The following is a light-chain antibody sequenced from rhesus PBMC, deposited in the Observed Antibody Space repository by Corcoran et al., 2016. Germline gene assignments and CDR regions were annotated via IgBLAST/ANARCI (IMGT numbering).Light chain of an antibody. CDR2: YSS. CDR1: QGISNY. V-gene: IGKV1S16*01. CDR3: PQHANYPPS. Sequence: DIQMTQSPSSLSASVGDTVTITCRASQGISNYSAWYQQKPGKAPKPLVYYSSSLENGVPSRFSGRGSGTVFTLAISSLQPGDFASYYCPQHANYPPSFGGGTKVDIK. J-gene: IGKJ4*01.